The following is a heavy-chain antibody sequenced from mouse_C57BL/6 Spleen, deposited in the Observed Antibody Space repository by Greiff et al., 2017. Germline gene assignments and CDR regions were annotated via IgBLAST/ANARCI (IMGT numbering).Heavy chain of an antibody. D-gene: IGHD1-1*01. Sequence: VQLQQSGAELVRPGASVKLSCTASGFNIKDDYMHWVKQRPEQGLEWIGWIDPENGDTESASKFQGKATITADTSSNTAYLQLSSLTSEDTAVYYCSSGSYYGSSRYFDVWGTGTTVTVSS. CDR1: GFNIKDDY. CDR3: SSGSYYGSSRYFDV. J-gene: IGHJ1*03. CDR2: IDPENGDT. V-gene: IGHV14-4*01.